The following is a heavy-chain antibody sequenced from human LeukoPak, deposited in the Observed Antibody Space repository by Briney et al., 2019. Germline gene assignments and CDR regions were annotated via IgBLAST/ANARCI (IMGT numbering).Heavy chain of an antibody. Sequence: PSETLSLTCAVSGGSISSGGYSWSWIRQPPGKGLEWIGYIYHSGSTYYNPSLKSRVTMSVDRSKNQFSLKLSSVTAADTAVYYCARGKAGTNWFDPWGQGTLVTVSS. CDR2: IYHSGST. CDR3: ARGKAGTNWFDP. D-gene: IGHD1-1*01. V-gene: IGHV4-30-2*01. CDR1: GGSISSGGYS. J-gene: IGHJ5*02.